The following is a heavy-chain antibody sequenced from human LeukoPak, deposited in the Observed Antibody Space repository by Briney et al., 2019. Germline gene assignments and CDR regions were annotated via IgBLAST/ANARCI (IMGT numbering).Heavy chain of an antibody. V-gene: IGHV3-7*01. Sequence: QTGGSLRLSCAASGFTFSTYWMNWYRQAPGKGLEWVGNINQDASEINYVDSVRGRFTISRDNAKNSLHLQMNSLRAEDTAVYYCATDRDNSDWQKRFDSWGQGTLVTSPQ. CDR2: INQDASEI. CDR1: GFTFSTYW. CDR3: ATDRDNSDWQKRFDS. J-gene: IGHJ4*02. D-gene: IGHD2-21*02.